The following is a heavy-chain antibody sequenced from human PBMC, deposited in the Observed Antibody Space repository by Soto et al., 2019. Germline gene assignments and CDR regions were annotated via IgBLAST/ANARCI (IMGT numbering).Heavy chain of an antibody. Sequence: PSETLSLTCTVSGGSITSYNWNWLRQPPGKALEWIGYFYNSGSTNYNPSLKSRVTISVDTSKNQFSLKVNSVTAADTAVYYCARRAVVAVTGSLDNWHDPWGQGILVTVFS. V-gene: IGHV4-59*01. CDR1: GGSITSYN. CDR2: FYNSGST. D-gene: IGHD2-21*01. J-gene: IGHJ5*02. CDR3: ARRAVVAVTGSLDNWHDP.